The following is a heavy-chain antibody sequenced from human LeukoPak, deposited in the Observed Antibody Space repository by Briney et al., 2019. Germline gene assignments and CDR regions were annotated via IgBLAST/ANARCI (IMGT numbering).Heavy chain of an antibody. D-gene: IGHD3-22*01. Sequence: PGGSLRLSCAASGFTFSSYGMHWVRQAPGKGLEWVAVIWYDGGNKYYADSVKGRFTISRDNSKNTLYLQMNSLRAEDTALYYCARAAYDSSGYLTLWGQGALVTVSS. J-gene: IGHJ4*02. CDR1: GFTFSSYG. CDR3: ARAAYDSSGYLTL. V-gene: IGHV3-33*01. CDR2: IWYDGGNK.